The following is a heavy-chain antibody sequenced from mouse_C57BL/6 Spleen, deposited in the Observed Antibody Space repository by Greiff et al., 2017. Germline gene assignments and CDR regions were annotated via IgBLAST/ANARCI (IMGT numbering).Heavy chain of an antibody. V-gene: IGHV1-69*01. D-gene: IGHD4-1*02. J-gene: IGHJ2*01. CDR2: IDPSDSYT. Sequence: QVQLQQSGAELVMPGASVKLSCKASGYTFTSYWMHWVKQRPGQGLEWIGEIDPSDSYTNYNQKFKGKSTLTVDKSSSTAYMQLSSLTSEDSAVYYCARSWPTATGKDYFDYWGQGTTLTVSS. CDR1: GYTFTSYW. CDR3: ARSWPTATGKDYFDY.